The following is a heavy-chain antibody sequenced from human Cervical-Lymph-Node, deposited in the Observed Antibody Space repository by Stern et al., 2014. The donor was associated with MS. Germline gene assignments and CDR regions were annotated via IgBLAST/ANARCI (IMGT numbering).Heavy chain of an antibody. V-gene: IGHV1-18*01. CDR2: ISAYNGNT. D-gene: IGHD6-19*01. CDR3: ARDDYSSGWYGGWFDP. J-gene: IGHJ5*02. CDR1: GYTFTSYG. Sequence: QEQLVQSGAEVKKPGASVKVSCKASGYTFTSYGISWVRQAPGKGLEWMGWISAYNGNTNYAQKLQGRVTMTTDTSTSTAYMELRSLRSDDTAVYYCARDDYSSGWYGGWFDPWGQGTLVTVSS.